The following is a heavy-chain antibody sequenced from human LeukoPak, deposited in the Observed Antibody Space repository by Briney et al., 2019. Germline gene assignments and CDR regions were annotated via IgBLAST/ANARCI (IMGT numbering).Heavy chain of an antibody. Sequence: GGSLRLSCAASGFTFSTYWMNWFRQTPGKGLERVAKIKADGGEKNHVASVKGRFTISRNNAKNTLYLQMNSLRAEDAAVYYCARASGWYERGPDYYYYYMDVWGKGTTVTVSS. V-gene: IGHV3-7*01. D-gene: IGHD6-19*01. CDR3: ARASGWYERGPDYYYYYMDV. CDR1: GFTFSTYW. J-gene: IGHJ6*03. CDR2: IKADGGEK.